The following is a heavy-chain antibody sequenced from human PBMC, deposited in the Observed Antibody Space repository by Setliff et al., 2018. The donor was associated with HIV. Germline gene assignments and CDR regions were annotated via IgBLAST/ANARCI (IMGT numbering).Heavy chain of an antibody. CDR3: AHRVTDPVPYYDSSGYFDY. D-gene: IGHD3-22*01. V-gene: IGHV2-5*02. J-gene: IGHJ4*02. Sequence: SGPTLVNPTQALTLTCTFSGFSLSSNGEAVGWIRQPPGGALEWLAIIYWDDFEHFNPSLQNRLIITKDASKNQAVLTMTNTDPADTATYYCAHRVTDPVPYYDSSGYFDYWGQGTLVTVSS. CDR1: GFSLSSNGEA. CDR2: IYWDDFE.